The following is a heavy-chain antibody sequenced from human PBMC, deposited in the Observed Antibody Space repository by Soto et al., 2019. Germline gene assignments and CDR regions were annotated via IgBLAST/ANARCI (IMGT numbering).Heavy chain of an antibody. V-gene: IGHV4-31*03. J-gene: IGHJ5*02. CDR3: AREAYDFWSGYPNWFDP. CDR2: IFYSGTT. CDR1: ADFITSGVHY. D-gene: IGHD3-3*01. Sequence: SQTLSLTYTVSADFITSGVHYWCWIRQHPGKGLEWIGYIFYSGTTYYNPSLRSRVTISVDTSKNQFSLKLSSVTAADTAVYYCAREAYDFWSGYPNWFDPWGQGTLVTVS.